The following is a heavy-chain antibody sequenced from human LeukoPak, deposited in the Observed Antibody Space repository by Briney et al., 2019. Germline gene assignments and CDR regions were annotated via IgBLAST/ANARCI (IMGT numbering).Heavy chain of an antibody. V-gene: IGHV3-30*02. CDR1: GFTFSRFG. J-gene: IGHJ4*02. Sequence: GGSLRLSCVASGFTFSRFGIHWVRQAPGKGLEWVAYIRFDGRNQYYGDSVKGRFTISSDNSNNTLYLQMNSLRPEDTAVYYCAKSFYYDSSGYSDYWGQGTLVIVSS. CDR3: AKSFYYDSSGYSDY. CDR2: IRFDGRNQ. D-gene: IGHD3-22*01.